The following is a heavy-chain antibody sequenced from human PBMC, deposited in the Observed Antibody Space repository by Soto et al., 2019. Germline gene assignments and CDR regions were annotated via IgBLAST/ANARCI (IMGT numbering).Heavy chain of an antibody. V-gene: IGHV4-59*01. CDR1: GGSISSYY. D-gene: IGHD3-3*01. J-gene: IGHJ4*02. CDR2: IYYSGST. Sequence: PSETLSLTCTVSGGSISSYYWSWIRQPPGRGLEWIGYIYYSGSTNYNPSLKSRVTISVDTSKNQFSLKLSSVTAADTAVYYCARVGAYYDFWSGSYIGSYYFDYWGQGTLVTVSS. CDR3: ARVGAYYDFWSGSYIGSYYFDY.